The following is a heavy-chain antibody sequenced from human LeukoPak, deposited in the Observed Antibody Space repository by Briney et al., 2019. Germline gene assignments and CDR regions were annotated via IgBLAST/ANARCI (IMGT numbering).Heavy chain of an antibody. CDR2: INPYSGGV. CDR3: TRRSSGWYHIDY. CDR1: GYTFTDYY. V-gene: IGHV1-2*02. Sequence: ASVKVSCKASGYTFTDYYMHWVRQAPGQGLEWMGWINPYSGGVTFGQNFQGRVTMTRDTSISTAYMELSSLRSDDTAVYYCTRRSSGWYHIDYWGQGTLVTVSS. J-gene: IGHJ4*02. D-gene: IGHD6-19*01.